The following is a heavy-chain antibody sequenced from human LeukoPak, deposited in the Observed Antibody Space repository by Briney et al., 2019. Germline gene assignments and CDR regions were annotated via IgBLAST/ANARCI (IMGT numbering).Heavy chain of an antibody. J-gene: IGHJ4*02. V-gene: IGHV4-59*01. CDR1: GGSISSYY. Sequence: SETLSLTCTVSGGSISSYYWSWIRQPPGKGLEWIGYIYYSGSTNYNPSLKSRVTISVDTSKNQLSLKLSSVTAADTAVYYCARLYYRVKLFDYWGQGTLVTVSS. CDR3: ARLYYRVKLFDY. D-gene: IGHD1-14*01. CDR2: IYYSGST.